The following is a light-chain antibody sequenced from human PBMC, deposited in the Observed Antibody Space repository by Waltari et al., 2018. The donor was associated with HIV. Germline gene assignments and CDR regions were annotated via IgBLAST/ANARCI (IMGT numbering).Light chain of an antibody. Sequence: DIQLTQSPSFLSASVGDRVTITCRPSQGISNYLAWYQQKPGSAPKLLIYAASTLQIGVPSRFSGSGSGTEFTLTIPSLQAEDSATYYCQQLNSYPVTFGRGTRLEIK. CDR3: QQLNSYPVT. CDR1: QGISNY. J-gene: IGKJ5*01. V-gene: IGKV1-9*01. CDR2: AAS.